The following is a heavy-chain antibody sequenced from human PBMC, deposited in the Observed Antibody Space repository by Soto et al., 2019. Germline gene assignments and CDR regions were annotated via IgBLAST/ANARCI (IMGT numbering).Heavy chain of an antibody. V-gene: IGHV4-4*07. Sequence: QVQLQESGPGLVKPSETLSLTCTVSGGSISSYYWSWIRQPAGKGLEWIGRIYTSGSTNYNPSLKSRVTMSVDTSKNQVSLKLSSVTAADTAVYYCARDRRSYYDSSGYYQYWYFDLWGRGTLVTVSS. CDR2: IYTSGST. D-gene: IGHD3-22*01. J-gene: IGHJ2*01. CDR3: ARDRRSYYDSSGYYQYWYFDL. CDR1: GGSISSYY.